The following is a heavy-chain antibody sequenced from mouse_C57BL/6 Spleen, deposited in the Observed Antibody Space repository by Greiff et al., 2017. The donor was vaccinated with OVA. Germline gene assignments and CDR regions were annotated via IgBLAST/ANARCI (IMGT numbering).Heavy chain of an antibody. CDR2: IDPSDSYN. D-gene: IGHD2-2*01. CDR1: GYTFTSYW. Sequence: QVQLQQPGAELVMPGASVKLSCKASGYTFTSYWMHWVKQRPGQGLEWIGEIDPSDSYNNYNQKFKGKSTLTVDKSSSTAYMQLSSLTSEDSAVYYCAAGGYYGYESAMDYWGQGTSVTVSS. V-gene: IGHV1-69*01. CDR3: AAGGYYGYESAMDY. J-gene: IGHJ4*01.